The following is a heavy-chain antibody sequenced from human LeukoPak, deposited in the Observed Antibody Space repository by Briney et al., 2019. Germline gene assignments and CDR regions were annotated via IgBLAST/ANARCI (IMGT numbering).Heavy chain of an antibody. CDR3: ARGRYSYGSYYYYYMDV. Sequence: ASVKVSCKASGYTFNSYDINWVRQATGQGLEWMGWMNPNSGNTGYAQKFQGRVTITRNTSISTAYMELSSLRSEDTAVYHCARGRYSYGSYYYYYMDVWGKGTTVTVSS. J-gene: IGHJ6*03. CDR1: GYTFNSYD. CDR2: MNPNSGNT. D-gene: IGHD5-18*01. V-gene: IGHV1-8*03.